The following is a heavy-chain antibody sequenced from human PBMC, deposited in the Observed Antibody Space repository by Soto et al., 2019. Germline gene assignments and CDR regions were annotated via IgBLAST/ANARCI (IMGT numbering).Heavy chain of an antibody. V-gene: IGHV4-31*03. CDR2: ISSSGRT. CDR1: GGSISSGDYY. J-gene: IGHJ6*02. CDR3: ARARPVASHGSDYGLDV. Sequence: QVRLQESGPGLVKPSQTLSLTCTVSGGSISSGDYYWTWIRQHPGEGLEWIGYISSSGRTYYNPSLPSRVSMSLDTSEKKFSLRLSSVTAADTAVFYCARARPVASHGSDYGLDVWGQGTTVTVSS. D-gene: IGHD5-12*01.